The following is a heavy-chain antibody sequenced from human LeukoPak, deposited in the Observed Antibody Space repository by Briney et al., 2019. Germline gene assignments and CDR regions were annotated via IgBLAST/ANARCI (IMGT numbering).Heavy chain of an antibody. V-gene: IGHV1-18*01. CDR3: ARAPERLGWFDP. D-gene: IGHD1-1*01. Sequence: GASVTVSCTASGYTFTSYGISWVQQAPGQGLEWMGWISAYNGNTNYAQKFQGRVTMTTDTSTSTAYMELRSLRSDDTAVYYCARAPERLGWFDPWGQGTLVTVSS. CDR1: GYTFTSYG. J-gene: IGHJ5*02. CDR2: ISAYNGNT.